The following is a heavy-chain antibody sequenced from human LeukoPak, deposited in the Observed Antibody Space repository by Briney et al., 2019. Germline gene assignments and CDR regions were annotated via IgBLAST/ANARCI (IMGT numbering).Heavy chain of an antibody. V-gene: IGHV1-68*02. D-gene: IGHD5-18*01. CDR3: ARESRGSGYSYGYSGTLDY. CDR2: ITLY. CDR1: GYTFTYCS. Sequence: ASVKVSCKASGYTFTYCSLHWLQQAPGQGLERMRWITLYNAKKFQGRVTITRDMSLRTVYIELSSLRSEDTAVYYCARESRGSGYSYGYSGTLDYWGQGTLVTVSS. J-gene: IGHJ4*02.